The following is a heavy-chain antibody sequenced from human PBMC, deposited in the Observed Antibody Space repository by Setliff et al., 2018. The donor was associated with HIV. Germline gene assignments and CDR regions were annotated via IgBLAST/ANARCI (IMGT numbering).Heavy chain of an antibody. CDR2: IQSSGII. CDR1: GFTFTNSA. J-gene: IGHJ5*02. CDR3: AKGQDGLRYNWFDP. Sequence: PGGSLRLSCAASGFTFTNSAMTWVRQAPGKGLEWVSLIQSSGIIYYADSVKGRFTISRDNSNNTLSLQMSSLRAEDTAVYYCAKGQDGLRYNWFDPWGHGTLVTVSS. V-gene: IGHV3-23*01.